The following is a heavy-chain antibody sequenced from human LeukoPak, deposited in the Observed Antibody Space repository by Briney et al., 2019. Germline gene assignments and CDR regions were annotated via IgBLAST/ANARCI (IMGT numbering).Heavy chain of an antibody. D-gene: IGHD6-19*01. Sequence: SETLSLTCAVSGGSISSSNWWSWVRQHPGKGLEWIGYIYYSGSTYYNPSLKSRVTISVDTSKNQFSLKLSSVTAADTAVYYCARAYSSGWAYYYYYGMDVWGQGTTVTVSS. CDR3: ARAYSSGWAYYYYYGMDV. CDR1: GGSISSSNW. V-gene: IGHV4-31*11. CDR2: IYYSGST. J-gene: IGHJ6*02.